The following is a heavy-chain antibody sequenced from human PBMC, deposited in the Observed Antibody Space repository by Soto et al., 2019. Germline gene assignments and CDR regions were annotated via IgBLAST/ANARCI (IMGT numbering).Heavy chain of an antibody. D-gene: IGHD2-2*01. CDR1: GGSITSSNW. V-gene: IGHV4-4*02. Sequence: PSETLSLTCAVSGGSITSSNWWSWIRQPPGKGLEWIGEVYHTGSVNYNPALKARVTMSVDTSKNQFSLKLTSVTAADTAVYYCARGDFGCSSPSCHGSWGQGTLVTVSS. J-gene: IGHJ5*02. CDR2: VYHTGSV. CDR3: ARGDFGCSSPSCHGS.